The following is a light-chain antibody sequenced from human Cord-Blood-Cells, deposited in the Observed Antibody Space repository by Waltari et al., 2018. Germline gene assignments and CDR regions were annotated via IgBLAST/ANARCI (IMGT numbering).Light chain of an antibody. V-gene: IGLV2-23*01. J-gene: IGLJ3*02. Sequence: QSALTQPASVSGSPGQSITIPCTGTSSDVGSYNFVSWYQPHPGKAPKLMIYEGSKRPSGVSNRFSGSKSGNTASLTISGLQAEDEADYYCCSYAGSSTWVFGGGTKLTVL. CDR3: CSYAGSSTWV. CDR2: EGS. CDR1: SSDVGSYNF.